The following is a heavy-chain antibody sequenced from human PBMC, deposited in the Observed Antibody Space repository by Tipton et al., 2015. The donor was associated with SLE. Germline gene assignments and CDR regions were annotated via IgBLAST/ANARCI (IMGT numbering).Heavy chain of an antibody. CDR3: ARGDRWLRSGSLGY. V-gene: IGHV4-34*01. Sequence: TLSLTCAVYGGSFSGYYWSWIRQPPGKGLEWIGEINHSGSTNYNPSLKSRVTISLDTSKNQFSLKLSSVTAADTAVYYCARGDRWLRSGSLGYWGQGTLVTVSS. CDR1: GGSFSGYY. CDR2: INHSGST. D-gene: IGHD5-12*01. J-gene: IGHJ4*02.